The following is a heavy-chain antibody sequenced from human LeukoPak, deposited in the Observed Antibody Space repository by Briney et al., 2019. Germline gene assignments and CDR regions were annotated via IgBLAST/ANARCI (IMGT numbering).Heavy chain of an antibody. CDR2: IYTSGST. Sequence: NSSETLSLTCTVSGGSISSYYWSWIRQPAGKGLEWIGRIYTSGSTNYNPSLKSRVTISVDTSKNQFSLKVSSVIAADTAVYYCARGLDSYTSSAYFDYWGQGTLVTVSS. J-gene: IGHJ4*02. D-gene: IGHD6-6*01. V-gene: IGHV4-4*07. CDR1: GGSISSYY. CDR3: ARGLDSYTSSAYFDY.